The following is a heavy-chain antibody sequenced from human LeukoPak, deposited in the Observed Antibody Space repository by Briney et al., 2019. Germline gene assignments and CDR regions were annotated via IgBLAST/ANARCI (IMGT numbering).Heavy chain of an antibody. V-gene: IGHV5-51*01. CDR2: IYPGDSDT. CDR3: ARQGYRSGWYDAFDI. Sequence: GESLKISCKGSGYSFTSYWIGWVRQMPGKGLEWMGIIYPGDSDTRYSPSFQGQVTISADKSISTAYLQWSSLKASDTAMYYCARQGYRSGWYDAFDIWGQGTMVTVSS. D-gene: IGHD6-19*01. J-gene: IGHJ3*02. CDR1: GYSFTSYW.